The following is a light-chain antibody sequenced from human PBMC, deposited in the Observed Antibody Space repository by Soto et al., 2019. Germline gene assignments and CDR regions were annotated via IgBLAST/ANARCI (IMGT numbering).Light chain of an antibody. CDR3: QQYNSFST. Sequence: DIQMTQSPSTRSASVGDRVNITGRGSQSVGRWLAWYQQKPGKAPKLLVFSASRLDSGAPSRFSGSGSGTDFTLTISSLQPDDFATYYCQQYNSFSTFGQGTKLEIK. CDR1: QSVGRW. J-gene: IGKJ2*01. CDR2: SAS. V-gene: IGKV1-5*03.